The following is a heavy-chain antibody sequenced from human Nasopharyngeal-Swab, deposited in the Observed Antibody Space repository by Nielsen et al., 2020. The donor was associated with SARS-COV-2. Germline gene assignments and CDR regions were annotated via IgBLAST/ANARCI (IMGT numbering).Heavy chain of an antibody. CDR2: INPSGGST. J-gene: IGHJ4*02. CDR1: GYTFTTYH. Sequence: ASVKVSCKASGYTFTTYHMHWLRQAPGQGLEWMGIINPSGGSTSYAQKFQGRVTMTRDTSTSTVYMELSSLRSEDTAVYYCARDQNSSGWYWGTYYFDYWGQGTLVTVSS. CDR3: ARDQNSSGWYWGTYYFDY. V-gene: IGHV1-46*01. D-gene: IGHD6-19*01.